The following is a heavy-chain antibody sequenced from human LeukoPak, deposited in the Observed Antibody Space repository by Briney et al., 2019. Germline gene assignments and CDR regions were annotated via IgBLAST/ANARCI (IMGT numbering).Heavy chain of an antibody. Sequence: GGSLRLSCAASGFTFSSYWMTWVRQAPGKGLEWVAVIWYDGSNKYYADSVKGRFTISRDNSKNTLYLQMNSLRAEDTAVYYCARGIQLHYYFDYWGQGTLVTVSS. J-gene: IGHJ4*02. V-gene: IGHV3-33*08. D-gene: IGHD5-18*01. CDR2: IWYDGSNK. CDR1: GFTFSSYW. CDR3: ARGIQLHYYFDY.